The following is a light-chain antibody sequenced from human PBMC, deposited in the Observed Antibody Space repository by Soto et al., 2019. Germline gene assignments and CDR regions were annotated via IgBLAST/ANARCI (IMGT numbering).Light chain of an antibody. CDR2: GAS. J-gene: IGKJ1*01. Sequence: EIVMTQSPATVSVSPGERATLSCRASQSVSSNLAWYQRKPGQAPRLLIYGASTRATGIPARFSGSGSGTEFTLTISSLQSEDFALYYCQQYNNWPPVTFGQGTKVDIK. V-gene: IGKV3-15*01. CDR3: QQYNNWPPVT. CDR1: QSVSSN.